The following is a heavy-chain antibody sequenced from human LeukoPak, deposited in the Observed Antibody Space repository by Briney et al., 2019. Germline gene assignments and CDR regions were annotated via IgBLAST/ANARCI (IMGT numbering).Heavy chain of an antibody. Sequence: SETLSLTCTVSGGSINNYYWSWFRRPPGKGLEWIAYVYQTGDTRYNPSLKSRVTISLDTSKNQFSLKLSSVTAADTAVYYCASTYYYDSSGYYSQAGAFDIWGQGTMVTVSS. V-gene: IGHV4-59*12. J-gene: IGHJ3*02. CDR2: VYQTGDT. D-gene: IGHD3-22*01. CDR3: ASTYYYDSSGYYSQAGAFDI. CDR1: GGSINNYY.